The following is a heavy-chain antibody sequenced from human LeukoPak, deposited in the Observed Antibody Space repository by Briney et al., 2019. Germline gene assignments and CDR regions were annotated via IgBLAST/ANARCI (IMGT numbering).Heavy chain of an antibody. CDR2: ISAYNGNT. J-gene: IGHJ6*03. CDR1: GYTFTSYG. CDR3: ARGAPVLYYYYMDV. V-gene: IGHV1-18*01. Sequence: ASVKVSCKASGYTFTSYGISWVRQAPGQGLEWMGWISAYNGNTNYAQKLQGRVTMTTDTSTSTAYMELRSLRYDDTAVYYCARGAPVLYYYYMDVWGKGTTVTVSS.